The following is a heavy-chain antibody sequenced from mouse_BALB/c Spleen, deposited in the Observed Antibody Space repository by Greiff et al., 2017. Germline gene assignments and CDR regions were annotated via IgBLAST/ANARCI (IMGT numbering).Heavy chain of an antibody. CDR1: GYSFSSYW. V-gene: IGHV1-80*01. Sequence: QVQLQQSGAELVRPGSSVKISCKASGYSFSSYWMNWVKQRPGQGLEWIGQIYPGDGDTNYNGKFKGKATLTADKSSSTAYMQLSSLTSEDSAVYFCARSKYGSPYAMDYWGQGTSVTVSS. CDR2: IYPGDGDT. CDR3: ARSKYGSPYAMDY. J-gene: IGHJ4*01. D-gene: IGHD1-1*01.